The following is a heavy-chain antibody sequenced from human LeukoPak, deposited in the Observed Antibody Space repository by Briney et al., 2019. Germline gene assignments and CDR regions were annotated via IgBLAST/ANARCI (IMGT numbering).Heavy chain of an antibody. CDR1: GLTFSYYS. V-gene: IGHV3-48*02. J-gene: IGHJ3*02. CDR2: ISSSTTLI. Sequence: GGSLGLSCAASGLTFSYYSMKWVRQAPGKGLEWVSYISSSTTLIHYADSVKGRFTISRDNAKSSLYLQMNSLRDEDTALYFCAREGHYGALDIWGQGTMVAVSS. D-gene: IGHD3-10*01. CDR3: AREGHYGALDI.